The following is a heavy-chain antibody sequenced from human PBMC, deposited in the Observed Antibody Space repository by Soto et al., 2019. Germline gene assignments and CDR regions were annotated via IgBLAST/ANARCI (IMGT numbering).Heavy chain of an antibody. Sequence: ASVRVSCKXSGYTFTTYAIHWVRQAPGQRPEWMGWINAGNGNTKYSQKFQGRVAITRDTTASTAYMDLISLRSEDTAVYYCTKTRHYGDYLTGAFYYYALDVWGQGTTVTVSS. CDR3: TKTRHYGDYLTGAFYYYALDV. CDR1: GYTFTTYA. CDR2: INAGNGNT. V-gene: IGHV1-3*01. J-gene: IGHJ6*02. D-gene: IGHD4-17*01.